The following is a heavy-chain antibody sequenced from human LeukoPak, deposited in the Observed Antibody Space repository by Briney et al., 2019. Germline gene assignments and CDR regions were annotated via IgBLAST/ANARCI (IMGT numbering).Heavy chain of an antibody. CDR1: GFTFSSYA. CDR2: TSGSGGST. CDR3: AKVWFGDWYYYYYMDV. Sequence: PGGSPRLSCAASGFTFSSYAMSWVRQAPGKGLEWVSATSGSGGSTYYADSVKGRFTISRDNSKNTLYLQMNSLRAEDTAVYYCAKVWFGDWYYYYYMDVWGKGTTVTVSS. V-gene: IGHV3-23*01. J-gene: IGHJ6*03. D-gene: IGHD3-10*01.